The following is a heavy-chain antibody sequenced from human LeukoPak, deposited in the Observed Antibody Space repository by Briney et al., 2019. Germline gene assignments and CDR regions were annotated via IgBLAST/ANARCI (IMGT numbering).Heavy chain of an antibody. J-gene: IGHJ4*02. CDR2: IIPIFGTA. Sequence: ASVKVSCKASGGTFSSYAISWVRQAPGQGLEWMEGIIPIFGTANYAQKFQGRVTITADESTSTAYMELSSLRSEDTAVYYCARDSPHYEPLGYFDYWGQGTLVTVSS. CDR3: ARDSPHYEPLGYFDY. CDR1: GGTFSSYA. D-gene: IGHD4-17*01. V-gene: IGHV1-69*13.